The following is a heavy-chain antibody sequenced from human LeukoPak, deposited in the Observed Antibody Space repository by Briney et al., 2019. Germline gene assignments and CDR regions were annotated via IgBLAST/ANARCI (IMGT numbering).Heavy chain of an antibody. J-gene: IGHJ3*02. Sequence: GGSLRLSCAASGFTFSSYAMHWVRQAPGKGLEWVAVISYDGSNKYYADSVKGRFTISRDNSKNTLYLQMNSLRAEDTAVYYRARDSDSSGYYYVWGDAFDIWGQGTMVTVSS. CDR1: GFTFSSYA. V-gene: IGHV3-30-3*01. CDR3: ARDSDSSGYYYVWGDAFDI. D-gene: IGHD3-22*01. CDR2: ISYDGSNK.